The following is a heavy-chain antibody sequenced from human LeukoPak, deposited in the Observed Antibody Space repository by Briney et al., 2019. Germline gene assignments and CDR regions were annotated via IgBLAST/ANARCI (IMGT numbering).Heavy chain of an antibody. CDR3: AKSLVNITAAENYYGMDV. Sequence: PGRSLRLSCAASGFTFDDYAMHWVRQAPGKGLEWVSGISWNSGSIGYADSVKGRFTISRDNAKNSLYLQMNSLRAEDTALYYCAKSLVNITAAENYYGMDVWGKGTTVTVSS. CDR1: GFTFDDYA. V-gene: IGHV3-9*01. CDR2: ISWNSGSI. J-gene: IGHJ6*04. D-gene: IGHD6-13*01.